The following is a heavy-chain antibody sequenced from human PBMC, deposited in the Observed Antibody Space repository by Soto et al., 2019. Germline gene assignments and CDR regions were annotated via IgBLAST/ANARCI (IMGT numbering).Heavy chain of an antibody. Sequence: ASVKVSCKASGYTFTSYAMHWVRQAPGQTLEWMGWINAGNGNTKYSQKFQGRVTITRDTSASTAYMELSSLRSEDTAVYYCARDPVLEYSSSWYGVNYYYGMDVWGQGTTVTVSS. CDR1: GYTFTSYA. CDR3: ARDPVLEYSSSWYGVNYYYGMDV. D-gene: IGHD6-13*01. J-gene: IGHJ6*02. CDR2: INAGNGNT. V-gene: IGHV1-3*01.